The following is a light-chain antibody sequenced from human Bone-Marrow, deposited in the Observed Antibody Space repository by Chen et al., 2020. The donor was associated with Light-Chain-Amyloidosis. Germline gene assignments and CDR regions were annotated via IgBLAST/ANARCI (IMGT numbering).Light chain of an antibody. CDR3: QQTYSSPWT. CDR2: AAF. Sequence: DIQMSQSPSSLSASVGDRVTLTCRPSESVNRLLNWYQQKPGKAPNLLIFAAFNLHTGVPSRFSGSGSGTDFSLSITSLQPEDFATYYCQQTYSSPWTFGQGTKVEIK. J-gene: IGKJ1*01. V-gene: IGKV1-39*01. CDR1: ESVNRL.